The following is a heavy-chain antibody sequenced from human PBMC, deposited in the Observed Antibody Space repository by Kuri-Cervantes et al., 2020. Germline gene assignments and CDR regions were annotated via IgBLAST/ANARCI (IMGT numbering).Heavy chain of an antibody. V-gene: IGHV4-34*01. CDR2: INHSGST. Sequence: SETLSLTCAVYGGSLSGYYWSWIRQPPGKGLEWIGEINHSGSTNYNPSLKSRVTISVDMSKNQFSLKLSSATAADTAVYYCARVRDGYNYYFDYWGQGTLVTVSS. D-gene: IGHD5-24*01. CDR3: ARVRDGYNYYFDY. CDR1: GGSLSGYY. J-gene: IGHJ4*02.